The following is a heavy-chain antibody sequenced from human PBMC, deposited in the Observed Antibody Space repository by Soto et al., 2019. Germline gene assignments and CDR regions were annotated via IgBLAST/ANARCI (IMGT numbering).Heavy chain of an antibody. J-gene: IGHJ4*01. CDR1: GGSISSGGYY. CDR2: IYHSGNT. CDR3: ARGRAGYYASSPFEF. Sequence: QVQLQESGPGLVKPSQTLSLSGTVSGGSISSGGYYWNWIRQYPGKGLEWIGYIYHSGNTYYNPSLKSRITISVDTSKNQFSLKLTSVTAADTAVYYCARGRAGYYASSPFEFWSHGTLVTVSS. D-gene: IGHD3-22*01. V-gene: IGHV4-31*03.